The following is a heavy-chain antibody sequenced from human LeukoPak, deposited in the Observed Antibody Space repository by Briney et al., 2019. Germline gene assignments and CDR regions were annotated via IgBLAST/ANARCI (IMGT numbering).Heavy chain of an antibody. Sequence: ASVKVSCKASGYTFTSYYMHWVRQAPGQGLEWMGIINPSGGSTSYAQKFQGRVTMTRDMSTSTVYMELSSLRSEDTAVYYCARGLHSNYYYYYMDVWGKGTTVTVSS. CDR1: GYTFTSYY. CDR3: ARGLHSNYYYYYMDV. V-gene: IGHV1-46*01. D-gene: IGHD4-11*01. CDR2: INPSGGST. J-gene: IGHJ6*03.